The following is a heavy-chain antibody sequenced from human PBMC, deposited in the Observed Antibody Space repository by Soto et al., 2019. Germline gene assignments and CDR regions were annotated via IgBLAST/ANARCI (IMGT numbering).Heavy chain of an antibody. CDR3: AISFPEPVAIGY. D-gene: IGHD2-2*02. Sequence: ASVKVSCKASGYTFTSYAMHWVRQAPGQRLEWMGWINAGNGNTKYSQKFQGRVTITRDTSASTAYMELSSLRSEDTAVYYCAISFPEPVAIGYWGQGPLPPFSS. CDR1: GYTFTSYA. V-gene: IGHV1-3*01. J-gene: IGHJ4*02. CDR2: INAGNGNT.